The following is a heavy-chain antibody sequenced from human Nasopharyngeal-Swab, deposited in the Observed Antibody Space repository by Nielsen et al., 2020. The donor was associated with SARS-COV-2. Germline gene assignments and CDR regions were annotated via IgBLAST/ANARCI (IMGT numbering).Heavy chain of an antibody. CDR2: INWNGGST. Sequence: GESLKISCAASGFTFDDYGMSWGRQAPGKGREWVSGINWNGGSTGYADSVKGRFTISRDNAKNSLYLQMNSLRAEDTALYHCARWGVVVPAAQGGGWFDPWGQGTLVTVSS. CDR1: GFTFDDYG. CDR3: ARWGVVVPAAQGGGWFDP. J-gene: IGHJ5*02. V-gene: IGHV3-20*01. D-gene: IGHD2-2*01.